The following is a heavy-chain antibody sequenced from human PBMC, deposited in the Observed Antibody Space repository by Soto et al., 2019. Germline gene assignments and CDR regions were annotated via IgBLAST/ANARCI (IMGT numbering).Heavy chain of an antibody. J-gene: IGHJ4*02. CDR3: AKGGYYFDSSGYFDY. D-gene: IGHD3-22*01. CDR1: GFNFRTYA. CDR2: ISGGGGSI. V-gene: IGHV3-23*01. Sequence: PGGSLRLSCTASGFNFRTYAMTWVRQAPGKGLEWVSVISGGGGSIFYAASLKGRFTISRDNSKNTLYLQMDSLRAEDTAVYYCAKGGYYFDSSGYFDYWGLGTLVTVSS.